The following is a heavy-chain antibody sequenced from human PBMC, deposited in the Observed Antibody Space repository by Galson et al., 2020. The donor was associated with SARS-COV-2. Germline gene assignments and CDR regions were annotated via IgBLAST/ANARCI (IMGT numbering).Heavy chain of an antibody. J-gene: IGHJ5*02. Sequence: SETLSLTCTVSGGSISSYYWSWIRQPPGKGLEWIGYIYYSGSTNYNPSLKSRVTISVDTSKNQFSLKLSSVTAADTAVYYCARGINGHYDFWSGYYSPGGWFDPWGQGTLVTVSS. CDR2: IYYSGST. CDR3: ARGINGHYDFWSGYYSPGGWFDP. CDR1: GGSISSYY. V-gene: IGHV4-59*01. D-gene: IGHD3-3*01.